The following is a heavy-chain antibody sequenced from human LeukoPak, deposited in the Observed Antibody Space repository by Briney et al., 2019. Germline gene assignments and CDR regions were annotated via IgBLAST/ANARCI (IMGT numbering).Heavy chain of an antibody. Sequence: PILGIANYAQKSQGRVTITADKSTSTAYMELSSLRSEDTAVYYCARDKAIVGALLEFDYWGQGTLVTVSS. J-gene: IGHJ4*02. D-gene: IGHD1-26*01. V-gene: IGHV1-69*04. CDR3: ARDKAIVGALLEFDY. CDR2: PILGIA.